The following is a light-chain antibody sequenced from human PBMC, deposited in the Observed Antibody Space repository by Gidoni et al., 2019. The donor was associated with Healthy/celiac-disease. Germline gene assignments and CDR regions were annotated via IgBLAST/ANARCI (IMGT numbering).Light chain of an antibody. J-gene: IGLJ1*01. V-gene: IGLV3-1*01. CDR2: QDS. Sequence: SYELTQTPSVSVSPGKTASITCSGDNLGDKYDCWCQQTPGKSPVLVIYQDSKRPSGIPWRFSCSNSGHTAPLTISVPQAMDEAYYYCQSWDSSTGYVFGTGTKVTVL. CDR3: QSWDSSTGYV. CDR1: NLGDKY.